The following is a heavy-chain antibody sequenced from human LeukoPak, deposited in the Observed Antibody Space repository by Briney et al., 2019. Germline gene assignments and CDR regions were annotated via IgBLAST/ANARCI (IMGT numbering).Heavy chain of an antibody. CDR2: IYYSGST. D-gene: IGHD4-17*01. Sequence: SETLSLTCTVSGGSMRNFYWSWIRQPPGEGLEWIGYIYYSGSTNYNPSLKSRVTISVDTSKNQFSLRLSSVTAADTAVYYCARDNGDYVPLFDYWGQGILVTVSS. CDR3: ARDNGDYVPLFDY. J-gene: IGHJ4*02. CDR1: GGSMRNFY. V-gene: IGHV4-59*01.